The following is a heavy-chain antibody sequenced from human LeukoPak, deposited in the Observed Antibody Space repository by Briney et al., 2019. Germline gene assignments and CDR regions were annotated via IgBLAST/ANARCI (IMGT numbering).Heavy chain of an antibody. CDR2: IHGSGGVT. D-gene: IGHD1-26*01. CDR3: AKESRSLDAFDI. CDR1: EFTFSNYA. J-gene: IGHJ3*02. V-gene: IGHV3-23*01. Sequence: PGGSLRLSCAASEFTFSNYAMTWVRQAPGKWLEWVSAIHGSGGVTYYADSVKGRFTISRDSSKNTLYLQMNSLRAEDTAVYYCAKESRSLDAFDIWGQGTMVTVSS.